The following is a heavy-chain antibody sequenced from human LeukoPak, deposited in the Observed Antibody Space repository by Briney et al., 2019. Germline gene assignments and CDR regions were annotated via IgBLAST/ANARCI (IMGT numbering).Heavy chain of an antibody. J-gene: IGHJ4*02. Sequence: SETLSLTCTVSGGSISTYYWSWIRQPPGKGLEWIGYIYYSGSTNYNPSLKSRVTISVDTSKNQFSLKLSSVTAADTAVYYCARDHYSYGVFDYWGQGTLVTVSS. V-gene: IGHV4-59*01. CDR1: GGSISTYY. CDR2: IYYSGST. D-gene: IGHD5-18*01. CDR3: ARDHYSYGVFDY.